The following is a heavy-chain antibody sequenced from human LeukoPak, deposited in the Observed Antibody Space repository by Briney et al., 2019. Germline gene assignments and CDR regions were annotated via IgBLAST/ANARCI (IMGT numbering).Heavy chain of an antibody. J-gene: IGHJ5*02. D-gene: IGHD3-10*01. V-gene: IGHV3-9*01. CDR1: GLTFDDYA. Sequence: PGGSLRLSCAASGLTFDDYAMHWVRQAPGKGLEWVSGISWNSGSIGYADSVKGRFTISRDNAKNSLYLQMNSLRAEDTALYYCAKGKGITMVRGEFDPWGQGTLVTVSS. CDR3: AKGKGITMVRGEFDP. CDR2: ISWNSGSI.